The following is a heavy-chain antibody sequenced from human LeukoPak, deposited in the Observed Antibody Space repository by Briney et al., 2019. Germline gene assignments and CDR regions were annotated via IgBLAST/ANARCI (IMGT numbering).Heavy chain of an antibody. V-gene: IGHV3-30*04. J-gene: IGHJ5*02. D-gene: IGHD6-19*01. Sequence: GGSLRLSCAASGFTFSSYAMHWVRQAPGKGLEWVAVISYDGSNKYYADSVKGRFTISRDNSKNTLYLQMNSLRAEDTAVYYCARGADTGYSSDSWGQGTLVTVSS. CDR3: ARGADTGYSSDS. CDR2: ISYDGSNK. CDR1: GFTFSSYA.